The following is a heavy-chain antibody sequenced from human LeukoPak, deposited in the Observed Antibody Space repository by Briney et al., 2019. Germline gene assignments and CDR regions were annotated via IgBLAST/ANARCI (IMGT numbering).Heavy chain of an antibody. CDR3: ARERGDFWSGYYTSLGY. CDR2: INSDGSST. CDR1: GFTFSSYE. J-gene: IGHJ4*02. V-gene: IGHV3-74*01. Sequence: GSLRLSCAASGFTFSSYEMNWVRQAPGKGLVWVSRINSDGSSTSYADSVKGRFTISRDNAKNTLYLQMNSLRAEDTAVYYCARERGDFWSGYYTSLGYWGQGTLVTVSS. D-gene: IGHD3-3*01.